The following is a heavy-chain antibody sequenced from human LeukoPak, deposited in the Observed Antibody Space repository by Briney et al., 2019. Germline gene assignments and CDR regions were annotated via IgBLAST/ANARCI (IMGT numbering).Heavy chain of an antibody. Sequence: ASVKVSCKASGGIFSSYAISWVRQATGQGLEWMGGTIPIFGTANYAQKFQGRVTITADESTSTAYMELSSLRSEDTAVYYCAREIVVVVAATSYYYYGMDVWGQGTTVTVSS. CDR3: AREIVVVVAATSYYYYGMDV. V-gene: IGHV1-69*01. D-gene: IGHD2-15*01. CDR2: TIPIFGTA. J-gene: IGHJ6*02. CDR1: GGIFSSYA.